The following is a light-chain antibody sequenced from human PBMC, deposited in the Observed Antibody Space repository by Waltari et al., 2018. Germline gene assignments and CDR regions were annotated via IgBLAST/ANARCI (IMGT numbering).Light chain of an antibody. CDR1: QSVGRT. CDR3: QKYGTRPAT. J-gene: IGKJ1*01. Sequence: LLKQSSASLSLSPRYLATLSCRASQSVGRTLAWYQQRPGQAPRLLIYDASSRATGIPDRFSGSGSGTDFSLTISRLEPEDFAVYYCQKYGTRPATFGEGTKVEVK. V-gene: IGKV3-20*01. CDR2: DAS.